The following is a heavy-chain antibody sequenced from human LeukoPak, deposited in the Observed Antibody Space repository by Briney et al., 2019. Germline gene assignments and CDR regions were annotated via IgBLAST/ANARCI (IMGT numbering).Heavy chain of an antibody. CDR1: GFTFSSYA. V-gene: IGHV3-23*01. Sequence: PGGSLRLSCAASGFTFSSYAMSWVRQAPGKGLEWVSAISGSGGSTYYADSVEGRFTISRDNSKNTLYLQMNSLRAEDTAVYYCAKSMILIVVALFFDYWGQGTLVTVSS. CDR2: ISGSGGST. J-gene: IGHJ4*02. D-gene: IGHD3-22*01. CDR3: AKSMILIVVALFFDY.